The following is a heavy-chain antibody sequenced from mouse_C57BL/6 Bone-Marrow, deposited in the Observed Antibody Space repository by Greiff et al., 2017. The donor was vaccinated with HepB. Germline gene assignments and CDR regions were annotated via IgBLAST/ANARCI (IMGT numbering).Heavy chain of an antibody. J-gene: IGHJ4*01. CDR3: AIDLAMDY. V-gene: IGHV5-17*01. CDR1: GFTFSDYG. Sequence: EVKLMESGGGLVKPGGSLKLSCAASGFTFSDYGMHWVRQAPEKGLEWVAYISSGSSTIYYADTVKGRFTISRDNAKNTLFLQMTSLRSEDTAMYYCAIDLAMDYWGQGTSVTVSS. CDR2: ISSGSSTI.